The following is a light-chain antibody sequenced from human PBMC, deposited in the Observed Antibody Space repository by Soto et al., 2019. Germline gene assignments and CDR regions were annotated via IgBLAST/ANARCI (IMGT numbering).Light chain of an antibody. CDR2: LNNDGSH. CDR3: QTWGTGTGV. J-gene: IGLJ3*02. V-gene: IGLV4-69*01. Sequence: QPVLTQSPSASASLGASVKLTCTLSSGHSSYAIAWPQQQPEKGPRYLMQLNNDGSHSKGDGIPDRFSGSSAGAERYLTISSLQSEDEADYYCQTWGTGTGVFGGGTKVTVL. CDR1: SGHSSYA.